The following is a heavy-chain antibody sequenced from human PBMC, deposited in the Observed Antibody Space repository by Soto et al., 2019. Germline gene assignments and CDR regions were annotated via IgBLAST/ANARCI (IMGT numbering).Heavy chain of an antibody. CDR2: INAGNGNT. J-gene: IGHJ4*02. D-gene: IGHD6-19*01. V-gene: IGHV1-3*01. CDR3: ARDRQQWLALDY. CDR1: GYTFTSYA. Sequence: GASVKVSCKASGYTFTSYAMHWVRQAPGQRLEWMGWINAGNGNTKYSQKFQGRVTITRDTSASTAYMELSSLRSEDTAVYYCARDRQQWLALDYWGQGTLVTVSS.